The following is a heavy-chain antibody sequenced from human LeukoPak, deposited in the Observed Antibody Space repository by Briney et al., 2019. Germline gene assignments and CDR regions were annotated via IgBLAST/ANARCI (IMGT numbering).Heavy chain of an antibody. D-gene: IGHD5-24*01. J-gene: IGHJ4*02. CDR2: IYYGGNT. CDR1: GDSIINDYYF. Sequence: PSETLSLTCTVSGDSIINDYYFWGWSRQSPGMGLEWIGNIYYGGNTYYNPSLTSRVTLSVDTSKNQFSLNLRSVTAADTAMYYCARGEMASVLFDYWGQGTLVAVSS. V-gene: IGHV4-39*07. CDR3: ARGEMASVLFDY.